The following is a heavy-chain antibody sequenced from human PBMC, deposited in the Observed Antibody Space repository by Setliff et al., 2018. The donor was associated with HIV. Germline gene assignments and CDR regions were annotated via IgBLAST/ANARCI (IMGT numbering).Heavy chain of an antibody. J-gene: IGHJ4*02. V-gene: IGHV3-49*03. CDR1: GFTFGDYP. Sequence: GSLRLSCLASGFTFGDYPMAWFRQAPGKGLEWVAYIRNKAYGGTTEYGASVKGRFTISRDDSNSIAYLQMNSLKTEDTAVYYCTRSNWGSTPDFDYWGQGTMVTVSS. D-gene: IGHD7-27*01. CDR2: IRNKAYGGTT. CDR3: TRSNWGSTPDFDY.